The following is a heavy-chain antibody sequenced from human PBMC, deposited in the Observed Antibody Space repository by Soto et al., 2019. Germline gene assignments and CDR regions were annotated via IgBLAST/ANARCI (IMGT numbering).Heavy chain of an antibody. CDR1: GFTFSSYG. V-gene: IGHV3-30*18. CDR3: AKDGGIAARPHRAAYYFDY. Sequence: GGSLRLSCAASGFTFSSYGMHWVRQAPGKGLEWVAVISYDGSNKYYADSVKGRFTISRDNSKNTLYLQMNSLRAEDTAVYYCAKDGGIAARPHRAAYYFDYWGQGTLVTVSS. D-gene: IGHD6-6*01. J-gene: IGHJ4*02. CDR2: ISYDGSNK.